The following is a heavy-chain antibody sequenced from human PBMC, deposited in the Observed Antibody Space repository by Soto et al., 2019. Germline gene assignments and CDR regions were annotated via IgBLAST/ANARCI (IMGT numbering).Heavy chain of an antibody. J-gene: IGHJ6*02. Sequence: QVQLVQSGAEVKKPGASVKVSCKASGYTFTSYGISWVRQAPGQGLEWMGWISAYNGNTNYAQKLQGRVTMTTDTSTSTAYMELRSLRSDDTAVYYCARDLPLSVLVVVTASYYYGMDVWGQGTTVTVSS. V-gene: IGHV1-18*01. CDR1: GYTFTSYG. CDR2: ISAYNGNT. CDR3: ARDLPLSVLVVVTASYYYGMDV. D-gene: IGHD2-21*02.